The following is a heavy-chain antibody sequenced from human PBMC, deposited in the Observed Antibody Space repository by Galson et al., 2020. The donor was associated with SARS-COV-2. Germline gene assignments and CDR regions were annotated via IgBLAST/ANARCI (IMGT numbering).Heavy chain of an antibody. Sequence: ASETLYLTCTVSGGSITSGGYHWSWVRQLPGKGLEWIGNINDSGTTKYNPSLKSRLTISGDTSKNQFSLNLSSVTAADTAVYYCARGAGPITLTRGLMIGFDQWGQGTLVTVSS. V-gene: IGHV4-31*03. J-gene: IGHJ4*02. CDR3: ARGAGPITLTRGLMIGFDQ. D-gene: IGHD3-10*01. CDR1: GGSITSGGYH. CDR2: INDSGTT.